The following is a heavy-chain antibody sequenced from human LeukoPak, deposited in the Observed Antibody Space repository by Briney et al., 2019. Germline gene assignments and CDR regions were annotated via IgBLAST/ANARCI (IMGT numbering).Heavy chain of an antibody. CDR1: GFTFSSYA. CDR2: ISGSGGNT. Sequence: GGSLRLSCAASGFTFSSYAMSWVRQAPGEGLEWVSAISGSGGNTYYADSVKGRFTISRDNSKNTLYLQMDSLRAEDTAVYYCAKNPFARYGSDYFDDWGQGTLVTVSS. J-gene: IGHJ4*02. CDR3: AKNPFARYGSDYFDD. V-gene: IGHV3-23*01. D-gene: IGHD3-10*01.